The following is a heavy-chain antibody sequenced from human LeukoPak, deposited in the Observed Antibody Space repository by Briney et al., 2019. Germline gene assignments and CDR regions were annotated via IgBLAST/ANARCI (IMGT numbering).Heavy chain of an antibody. D-gene: IGHD3-22*01. CDR3: AKDHKYYFDSGTYYEYYFDY. Sequence: PGGSLRLSCAASGFTFSSYGMHWVRQAPGKGLEWVAVIPYDGSSKYSADSVKGRFTISRDNSRNTLFLQMNSLRAEDTAVYYCAKDHKYYFDSGTYYEYYFDYWGQGTLVTVSS. CDR1: GFTFSSYG. V-gene: IGHV3-30*18. J-gene: IGHJ4*02. CDR2: IPYDGSSK.